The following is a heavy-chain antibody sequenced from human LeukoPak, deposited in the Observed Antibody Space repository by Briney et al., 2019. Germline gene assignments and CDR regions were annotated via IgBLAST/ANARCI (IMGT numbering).Heavy chain of an antibody. CDR2: INAYNGNT. V-gene: IGHV1-18*01. D-gene: IGHD6-19*01. CDR3: ARAPGYTSGWPPDS. Sequence: ASVKVSCKASGYTFTSYGISWVRQAPGQGLEGMGWINAYNGNTNYAQKLQGRVTMTTDTSTSTAYMEVRRLRSDGTAVYYCARAPGYTSGWPPDSWGQGTLVTVSS. CDR1: GYTFTSYG. J-gene: IGHJ4*02.